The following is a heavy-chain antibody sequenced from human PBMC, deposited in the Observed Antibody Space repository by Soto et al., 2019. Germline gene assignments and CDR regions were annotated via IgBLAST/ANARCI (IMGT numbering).Heavy chain of an antibody. J-gene: IGHJ4*02. CDR3: ARLGFPGAIYFDS. CDR1: GYNFTTFW. CDR2: IYPGDSET. Sequence: GETLKISCKGSGYNFTTFWIGWVRQVPGKGLEWMGIIYPGDSETKYSPDFEGQVTISADRSTNTAYLQWRSLRASDTAMYYCARLGFPGAIYFDSWGLGTLVTVSS. V-gene: IGHV5-51*01.